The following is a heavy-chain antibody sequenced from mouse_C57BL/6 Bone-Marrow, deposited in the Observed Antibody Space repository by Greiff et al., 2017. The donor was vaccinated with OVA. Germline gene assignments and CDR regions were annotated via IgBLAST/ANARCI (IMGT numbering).Heavy chain of an antibody. Sequence: DVKLQESGPGLVKPSQSLSLTCSVTGYSITSGYYWNWIRQFPGNKLEWMGYISYDGSNNYNPSLKNRISITRDTSKNQFFLKLNSVTTEDTATYYCAISIYSPYAMDYWGQGTSVTVSS. V-gene: IGHV3-6*01. J-gene: IGHJ4*01. CDR1: GYSITSGYY. CDR3: AISIYSPYAMDY. D-gene: IGHD2-12*01. CDR2: ISYDGSN.